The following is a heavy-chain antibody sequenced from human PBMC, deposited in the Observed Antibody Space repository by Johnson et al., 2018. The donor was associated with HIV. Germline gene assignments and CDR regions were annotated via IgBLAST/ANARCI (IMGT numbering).Heavy chain of an antibody. CDR2: ISYDGSNK. D-gene: IGHD2-2*01. Sequence: QVQLVESGGGVVQPGRSLRLSCAASGFTFSSYGMHWVRQAPGKGLEWVAVISYDGSNKYYADSVKGRFTISRDNSKNPLYLQMNSLRAEDTAVYYCAKGVVPAAADAFDIWGQGTMVTVSS. V-gene: IGHV3-30*18. CDR1: GFTFSSYG. CDR3: AKGVVPAAADAFDI. J-gene: IGHJ3*02.